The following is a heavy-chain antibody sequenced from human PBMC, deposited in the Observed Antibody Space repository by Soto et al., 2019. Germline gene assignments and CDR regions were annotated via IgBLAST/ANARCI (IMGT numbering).Heavy chain of an antibody. Sequence: SLRLSCTASGFTFGDYAMSWFRQAPGKGLEWVGFIRSKAYGGTTEYAASVKGRFTISRDDSKSIAYLQMNSLKTEDTAVYYCTRDNGPPKDDAFDIWGQGTMVTVSS. D-gene: IGHD2-8*01. CDR1: GFTFGDYA. J-gene: IGHJ3*02. V-gene: IGHV3-49*03. CDR2: IRSKAYGGTT. CDR3: TRDNGPPKDDAFDI.